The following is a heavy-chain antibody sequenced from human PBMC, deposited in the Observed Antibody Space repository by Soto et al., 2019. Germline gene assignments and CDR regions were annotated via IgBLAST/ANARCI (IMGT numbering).Heavy chain of an antibody. CDR1: GYTLTELS. CDR2: FDPEDGET. CDR3: ATFTLSGYDFHWFDP. V-gene: IGHV1-24*01. D-gene: IGHD5-12*01. J-gene: IGHJ5*02. Sequence: ASVKVSCKVSGYTLTELSMHWVRQAPGKGLEWMGGFDPEDGETIYAQKFQGRATMTEDTSTDTAYMELSSLRSEDTAVYYCATFTLSGYDFHWFDPWGQGTLVTVSS.